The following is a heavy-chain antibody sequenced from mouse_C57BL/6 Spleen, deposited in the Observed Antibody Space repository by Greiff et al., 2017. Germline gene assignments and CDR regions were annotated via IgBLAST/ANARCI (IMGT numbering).Heavy chain of an antibody. CDR2: IHPNSGST. J-gene: IGHJ4*01. CDR3: AREGGSNYDYAMDY. CDR1: GYTFTSYW. V-gene: IGHV1-64*01. D-gene: IGHD2-5*01. Sequence: VQLQQPGAELVKPGASVKLSCKASGYTFTSYWMHWVKQRPGQGLEWIGMIHPNSGSTNYNEKFKSKATLTVDKSSSTAYMQLSSLTSEDSAVYYGAREGGSNYDYAMDYWGQGTSVTVSS.